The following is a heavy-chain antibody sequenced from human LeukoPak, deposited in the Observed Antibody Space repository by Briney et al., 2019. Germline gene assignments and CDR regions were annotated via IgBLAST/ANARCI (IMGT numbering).Heavy chain of an antibody. J-gene: IGHJ3*02. CDR3: ASRGQRWYAFDI. D-gene: IGHD3-10*01. CDR2: IYHSGST. CDR1: GYSISSGYY. V-gene: IGHV4-38-2*01. Sequence: SETLSLTCAVSGYSISSGYYWGWIRQPPGKGLEWTGSIYHSGSTYYNPSLKSRVTISVDTSTNQFSLKLTSVTAADTAVYYCASRGQRWYAFDIXGHGTMXXVS.